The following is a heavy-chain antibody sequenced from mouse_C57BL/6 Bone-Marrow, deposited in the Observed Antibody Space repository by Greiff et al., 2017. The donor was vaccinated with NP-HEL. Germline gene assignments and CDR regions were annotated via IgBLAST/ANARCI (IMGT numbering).Heavy chain of an antibody. Sequence: QVQLQQSGAELVKPGASVKLSCKASGYTFTSYWMQWVKQRPGQGLEWIGEIDPSDSDTNYNQKFKGKATLTVDTSSSTAYMQLSSRTSEYSAVYYCARYGGYYGSSWYVDVWGTGTTVTVSS. CDR1: GYTFTSYW. D-gene: IGHD1-1*01. CDR2: IDPSDSDT. J-gene: IGHJ1*03. CDR3: ARYGGYYGSSWYVDV. V-gene: IGHV1-50*01.